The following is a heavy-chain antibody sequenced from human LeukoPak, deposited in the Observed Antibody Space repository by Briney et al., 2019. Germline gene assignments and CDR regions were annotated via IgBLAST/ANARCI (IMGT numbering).Heavy chain of an antibody. CDR3: ARWGNDYSQFDS. CDR2: VSGSGDNT. D-gene: IGHD4-11*01. CDR1: GFTFNNYA. J-gene: IGHJ4*02. V-gene: IGHV3-23*01. Sequence: GGSLRLSCAASGFTFNNYAMTWVRQAPGKGLEWVSVVSGSGDNTDYADSVKGRFTISRDNSKNTLFLQMNSLRTEDTAVYFCARWGNDYSQFDSWGQGTLVTVS.